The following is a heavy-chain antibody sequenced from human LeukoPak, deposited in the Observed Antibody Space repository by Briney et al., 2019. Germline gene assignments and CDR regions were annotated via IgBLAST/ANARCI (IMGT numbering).Heavy chain of an antibody. CDR1: GFTFSSYS. D-gene: IGHD2-2*01. CDR2: ISSSSSTI. Sequence: GGSLRLSCAASGFTFSSYSMNWVRQAPGKGLEWVSYISSSSSTIYYADSVKGRFTISRDNAKNSLYLQMNSLRAEDTAVYYCAREAIGYCSSTNCYPFYYYYYMDVWGKGTTVTVSS. V-gene: IGHV3-48*04. J-gene: IGHJ6*03. CDR3: AREAIGYCSSTNCYPFYYYYYMDV.